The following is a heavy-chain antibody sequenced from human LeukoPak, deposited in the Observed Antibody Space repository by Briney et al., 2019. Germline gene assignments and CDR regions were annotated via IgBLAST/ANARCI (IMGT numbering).Heavy chain of an antibody. V-gene: IGHV4-34*01. CDR2: INHSGST. Sequence: SETLSLTCAVYGGSFSGYYWRWIRQPPGKGLEWMGEINHSGSTNYNPSLKSRVTISVDTSKNLFSLKLSSVTAADTAVYYCARGRKSAAAGPTYYYYGMDVWGQGTTVTVSS. CDR3: ARGRKSAAAGPTYYYYGMDV. CDR1: GGSFSGYY. J-gene: IGHJ6*02. D-gene: IGHD6-13*01.